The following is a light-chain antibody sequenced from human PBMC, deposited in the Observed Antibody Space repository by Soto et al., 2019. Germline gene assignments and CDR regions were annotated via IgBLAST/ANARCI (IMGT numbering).Light chain of an antibody. CDR2: DAS. CDR1: QSVSTY. CDR3: QHRMNWPLT. J-gene: IGKJ5*01. Sequence: DIVLTQSPATLSLSPGERATRSCRASQSVSTYLAWYQQTPGQAPRLLIYDASNRASGTPARFSGSGSETDFTLTISSLEPEDFAVYYCQHRMNWPLTFGQGTRLEI. V-gene: IGKV3-11*01.